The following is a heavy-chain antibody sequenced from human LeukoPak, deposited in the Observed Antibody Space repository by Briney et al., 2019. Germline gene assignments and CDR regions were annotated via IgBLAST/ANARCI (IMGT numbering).Heavy chain of an antibody. V-gene: IGHV3-23*01. D-gene: IGHD2-2*02. J-gene: IGHJ3*02. CDR1: GFTFSSYA. Sequence: QTGGSLRLSCAASGFTFSSYAMSWVRQAPGKGLEWVSAISGSGGSTYYADSVKGRFTISRENSKNTLYLQMNSLRAEDTAVYYCAKDPIVVVPAAILDDAFDIWGQGTMVTVSS. CDR2: ISGSGGST. CDR3: AKDPIVVVPAAILDDAFDI.